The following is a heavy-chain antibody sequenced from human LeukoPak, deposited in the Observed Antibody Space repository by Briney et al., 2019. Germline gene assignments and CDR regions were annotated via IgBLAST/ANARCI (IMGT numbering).Heavy chain of an antibody. V-gene: IGHV1-69*13. D-gene: IGHD1-26*01. CDR1: GGTFSRHT. J-gene: IGHJ6*02. CDR3: ASIPPGIEQYYYYGMDV. CDR2: ITPIFGTA. Sequence: SVKVSCKASGGTFSRHTISWVRQSPGQGLEWMGGITPIFGTANYAQKFQGRVTITADESTSTAYMELSSLRSEDTAVYYCASIPPGIEQYYYYGMDVWGQGTTVTVSS.